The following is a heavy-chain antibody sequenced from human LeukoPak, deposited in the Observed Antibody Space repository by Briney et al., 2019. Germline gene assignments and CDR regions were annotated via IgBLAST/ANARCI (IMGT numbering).Heavy chain of an antibody. V-gene: IGHV3-33*01. CDR1: GFTFNSYD. CDR2: IWYDGSNK. D-gene: IGHD4-23*01. Sequence: GGSLRLSCAASGFTFNSYDMHWIRQATGKGLEWVALIWYDGSNKYYADSVKGRFTISRDNSKNTLNLEMNSLRDEDTAVYYCARYVGGGNSGGFDFWGQGTLVIVSS. J-gene: IGHJ4*02. CDR3: ARYVGGGNSGGFDF.